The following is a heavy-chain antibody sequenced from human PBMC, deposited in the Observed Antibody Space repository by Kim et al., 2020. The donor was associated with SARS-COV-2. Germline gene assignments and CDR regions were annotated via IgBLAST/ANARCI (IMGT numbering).Heavy chain of an antibody. V-gene: IGHV4-39*01. J-gene: IGHJ4*02. CDR1: GDSITSTSYY. D-gene: IGHD3-3*01. CDR2: IYYTGNT. Sequence: SETLSLTCSVSGDSITSTSYYWGWIHQPPGKGLEWIGSIYYTGNTHYNPSLKSRVTISEDTSKNEFSLKVSSVTAADTAVYYCARLSLFGVIYWGQGPLVTVSS. CDR3: ARLSLFGVIY.